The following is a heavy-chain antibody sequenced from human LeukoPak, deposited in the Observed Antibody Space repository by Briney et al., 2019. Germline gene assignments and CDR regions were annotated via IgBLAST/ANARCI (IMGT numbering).Heavy chain of an antibody. V-gene: IGHV3-23*01. CDR3: AKEELAAAGRDFEY. J-gene: IGHJ4*02. CDR2: ISGSGGST. D-gene: IGHD6-13*01. CDR1: GFTFSTYA. Sequence: GGSLRLSCAASGFTFSTYAMSWVRQAPGKGLEWVSAISGSGGSTYYADSVKGRFTISRDNSKNTLDLQMNSLRAEDTVVYYCAKEELAAAGRDFEYWGQGTLVTVSS.